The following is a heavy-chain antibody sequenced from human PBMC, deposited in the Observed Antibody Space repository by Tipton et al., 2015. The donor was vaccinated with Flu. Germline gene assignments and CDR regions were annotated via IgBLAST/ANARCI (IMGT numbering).Heavy chain of an antibody. J-gene: IGHJ5*01. CDR2: ISSSGNTI. CDR1: GFSFSSYE. V-gene: IGHV3-48*03. D-gene: IGHD4-11*01. Sequence: SLRLSCAASGFSFSSYEMNWVRQAPGKGLEWLSYISSSGNTISYADSVRGRFTISRDNAKNSLYLQLNSLRAEDTAVYYCARRDYSNYVSVPKNWFDSWGQGILVTVSS. CDR3: ARRDYSNYVSVPKNWFDS.